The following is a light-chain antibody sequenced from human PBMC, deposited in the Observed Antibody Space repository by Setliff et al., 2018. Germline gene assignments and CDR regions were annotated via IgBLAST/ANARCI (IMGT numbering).Light chain of an antibody. CDR2: EVN. Sequence: QSVLPQPASVSGSPGQSITISCTGTNSDIGHNNFVSWYQQHPGKAPKLIIYEVNNRPSGISLRFSGSKSANTASLTIAGLQPEDESIYYCSSYSTGNTLVLFGGGTKVTVL. V-gene: IGLV2-14*01. J-gene: IGLJ2*01. CDR1: NSDIGHNNF. CDR3: SSYSTGNTLVL.